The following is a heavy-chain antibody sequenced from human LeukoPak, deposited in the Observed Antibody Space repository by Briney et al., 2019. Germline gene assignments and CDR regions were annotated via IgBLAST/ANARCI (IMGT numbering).Heavy chain of an antibody. CDR2: IKQDGSEK. V-gene: IGHV3-7*03. CDR3: ARDGLRRPPTPYCGGDCPLDY. Sequence: GGSLRLSCAASGFSFSRYWMSWVRQAPGKGLEWVANIKQDGSEKNYVEAVKGRFTISRDNTKNSLYLQMNSLRVEDTAMYYCARDGLRRPPTPYCGGDCPLDYWGQGTLVSVSS. D-gene: IGHD2-21*02. CDR1: GFSFSRYW. J-gene: IGHJ4*02.